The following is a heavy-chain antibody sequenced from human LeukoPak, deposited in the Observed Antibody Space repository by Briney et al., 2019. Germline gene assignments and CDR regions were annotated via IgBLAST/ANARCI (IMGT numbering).Heavy chain of an antibody. J-gene: IGHJ4*02. Sequence: PGGSLRLSCAASGFTFSDYYMSWIRQAPGKGLEWVSYISSSGSTIYYADSVKGRFTISRDNAKNSLYLQMNSLRAEDTALYHCARDLSSVLRFPYYWGQGTLVTVSS. V-gene: IGHV3-11*01. CDR1: GFTFSDYY. CDR3: ARDLSSVLRFPYY. D-gene: IGHD3-3*01. CDR2: ISSSGSTI.